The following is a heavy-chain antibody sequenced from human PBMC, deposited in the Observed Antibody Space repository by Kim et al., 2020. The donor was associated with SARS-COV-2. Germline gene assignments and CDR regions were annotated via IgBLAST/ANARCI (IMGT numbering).Heavy chain of an antibody. J-gene: IGHJ4*02. Sequence: SETLSLTCTVSGGSISSSSYYWGWIRQPPGKGLEWIGSIYYSGSTYYNPSLKSRVTISVDTSKNQFSLKLSSVTAADTAVYYCARQTYDFWSGYDFDYWGQGTLVTVSS. CDR3: ARQTYDFWSGYDFDY. CDR2: IYYSGST. V-gene: IGHV4-39*01. CDR1: GGSISSSSYY. D-gene: IGHD3-3*01.